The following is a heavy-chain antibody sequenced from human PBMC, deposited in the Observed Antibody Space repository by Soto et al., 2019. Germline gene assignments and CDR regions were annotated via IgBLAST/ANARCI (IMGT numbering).Heavy chain of an antibody. Sequence: KPSETLSLTCNVSGDPIVRFYWSWSRQSAEKGLEWIGRVYSTGGTAYNPALKGRVTISLDRSNNHVSLEMNSVTAADTAVYFCARDLSGTGLDIWGRGTRVTVSS. J-gene: IGHJ6*02. CDR3: ARDLSGTGLDI. D-gene: IGHD1-26*01. CDR1: GDPIVRFY. V-gene: IGHV4-4*07. CDR2: VYSTGGT.